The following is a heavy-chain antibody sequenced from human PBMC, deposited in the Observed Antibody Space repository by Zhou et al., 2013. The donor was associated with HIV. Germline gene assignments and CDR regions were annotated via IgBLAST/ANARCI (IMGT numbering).Heavy chain of an antibody. Sequence: QVQLVQSGAEVKKPGSSLKVSCKASGGTVANYALSWVRQAPGQGLEWMGGIIPLFGTTNYAQNSQGRVTITTDESKTTVSMELTGLRPDDTAVYYCAREMAAAGRGWFDPWGQGTLVTVSS. CDR2: IIPLFGTT. V-gene: IGHV1-69*05. CDR1: GGTVANYA. CDR3: AREMAAAGRGWFDP. J-gene: IGHJ5*02. D-gene: IGHD6-13*01.